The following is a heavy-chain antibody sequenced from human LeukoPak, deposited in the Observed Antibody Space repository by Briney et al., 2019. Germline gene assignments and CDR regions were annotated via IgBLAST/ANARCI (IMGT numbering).Heavy chain of an antibody. J-gene: IGHJ4*01. V-gene: IGHV3-23*01. CDR2: FGGSGTTP. CDR1: GFSADSYG. CDR3: AKGVRGRYRGRYFDY. D-gene: IGHD2-2*02. Sequence: GGSLRLSCAASGFSADSYGMSWVRQGPGKGLEWVSGFGGSGTTPYYADSVKGRFTISRDNAKNTLHLQMNSLRAEDTAIFFCAKGVRGRYRGRYFDYWGQGNLVNVS.